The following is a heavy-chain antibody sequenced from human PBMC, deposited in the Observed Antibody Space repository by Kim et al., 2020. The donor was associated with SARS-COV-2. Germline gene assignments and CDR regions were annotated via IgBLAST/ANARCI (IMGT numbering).Heavy chain of an antibody. Sequence: SETLSLTCAVSGGSISSSNWWSWVRQPPGKGLEWIGEIYHSGSTNYNPSLKSRVTISVDKSKNQFSLKLSSVTAADTAVYYCARVQYTSGESFDYWGQGTLVTVSS. CDR2: IYHSGST. CDR1: GGSISSSNW. D-gene: IGHD6-19*01. V-gene: IGHV4-4*02. J-gene: IGHJ4*02. CDR3: ARVQYTSGESFDY.